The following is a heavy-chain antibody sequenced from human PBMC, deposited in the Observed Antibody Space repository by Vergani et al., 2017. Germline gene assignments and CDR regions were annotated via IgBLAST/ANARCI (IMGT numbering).Heavy chain of an antibody. J-gene: IGHJ4*02. CDR2: FDYSGST. CDR1: SRSISPYS. CDR3: ARLSLYDADY. Sequence: QVQLQESGPGLVQPSETLSLPFPVSSRSISPYSWSWIPPPPRHGLEWILSFDYSGSTNSNPSLQSRVTISVDTSQNQCSLKLSSVTAADTAVYYCARLSLYDADYWGQGSLVTVSS. V-gene: IGHV4-59*01. D-gene: IGHD2/OR15-2a*01.